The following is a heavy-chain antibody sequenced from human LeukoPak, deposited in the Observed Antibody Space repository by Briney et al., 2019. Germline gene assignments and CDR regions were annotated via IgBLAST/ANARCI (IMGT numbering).Heavy chain of an antibody. CDR3: ARDKDTAMEPYYYYGMDV. CDR1: GFTFSDYY. J-gene: IGHJ6*02. D-gene: IGHD5-18*01. Sequence: GGSLRLSCTASGFTFSDYYMSWIRQAPGKGLEWVSYISSSGSTIYYADSVKGRFTISRDNAKNSLYLQMNSLRAEDTAVYYCARDKDTAMEPYYYYGMDVWGQGTTVTVSS. V-gene: IGHV3-11*04. CDR2: ISSSGSTI.